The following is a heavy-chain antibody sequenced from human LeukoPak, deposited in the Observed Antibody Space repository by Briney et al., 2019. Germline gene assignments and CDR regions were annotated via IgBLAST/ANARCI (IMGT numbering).Heavy chain of an antibody. Sequence: ASVKVSCKASGGTFSSYAISWVRQAPGQGLEWMGRIIPILGIANYAQKFQGRVTITADKSTSTAYMELSRLRSDDTAVYYCARGDNNWNGLDYWGQGTLVTVSS. V-gene: IGHV1-69*04. CDR2: IIPILGIA. J-gene: IGHJ4*02. CDR1: GGTFSSYA. CDR3: ARGDNNWNGLDY. D-gene: IGHD1-1*01.